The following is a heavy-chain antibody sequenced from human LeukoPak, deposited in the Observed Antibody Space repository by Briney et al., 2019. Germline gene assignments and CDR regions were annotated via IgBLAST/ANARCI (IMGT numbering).Heavy chain of an antibody. CDR1: RYTLTGYY. D-gene: IGHD6-19*01. V-gene: IGHV1-2*02. Sequence: VAAVSVSSKASRYTLTGYYMHWVRPAPGQGLEWMGWINPNSGGTNYAQKLQGRVTMTTDTSTSTAYMELRSLRSDDTAVYYCARGIAVAGTFDYWGQGTPVTVSS. CDR3: ARGIAVAGTFDY. CDR2: INPNSGGT. J-gene: IGHJ4*02.